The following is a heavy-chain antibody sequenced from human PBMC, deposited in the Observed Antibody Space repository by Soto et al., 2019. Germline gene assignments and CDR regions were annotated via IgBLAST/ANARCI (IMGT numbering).Heavy chain of an antibody. V-gene: IGHV1-18*01. CDR3: ASGVEPGSGYSTYYCDY. D-gene: IGHD5-12*01. Sequence: ASVKVSCKASGYTFTSYGISWVRQAPGQGLEGMGWISAYNGNTNYARKLQGRVTMTTDTSTSTAYMELRSLRSDDTAVYYCASGVEPGSGYSTYYCDYWGQGTLVTVSS. CDR1: GYTFTSYG. J-gene: IGHJ4*02. CDR2: ISAYNGNT.